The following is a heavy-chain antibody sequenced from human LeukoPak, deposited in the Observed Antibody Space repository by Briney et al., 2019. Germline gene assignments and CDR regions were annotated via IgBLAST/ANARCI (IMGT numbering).Heavy chain of an antibody. CDR3: ARDRTLGTFDY. CDR2: ISSSGNTK. J-gene: IGHJ4*02. V-gene: IGHV3-48*03. Sequence: PGGSLRLSCAASGFTFSSYEMNWAPQAPGKGLEWVSYISSSGNTKYYADSVKGRFTISRDNAKNSLYLQMNSLRAEDTAVYYCARDRTLGTFDYWGQGTLVTVSS. CDR1: GFTFSSYE. D-gene: IGHD1-1*01.